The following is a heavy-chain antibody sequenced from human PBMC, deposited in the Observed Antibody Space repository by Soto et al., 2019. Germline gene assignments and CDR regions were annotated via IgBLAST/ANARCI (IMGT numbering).Heavy chain of an antibody. CDR3: ARRGSGSYYDY. J-gene: IGHJ4*02. V-gene: IGHV3-23*01. CDR1: GFTFSSYA. CDR2: ISGSGDST. Sequence: EVQLLESGGGLVQPGGSLRLSCAASGFTFSSYAMRWVRQAPGKGLEWVSAISGSGDSTYYADSVKGRFTTSRDNSTTTLYLQMNSLRAEDTAVYYCARRGSGSYYDYWGQGTLVTVSS. D-gene: IGHD1-26*01.